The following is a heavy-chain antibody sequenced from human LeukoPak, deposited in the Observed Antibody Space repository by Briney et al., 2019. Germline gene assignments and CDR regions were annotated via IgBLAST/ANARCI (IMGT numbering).Heavy chain of an antibody. J-gene: IGHJ4*02. D-gene: IGHD5-24*01. V-gene: IGHV3-21*01. Sequence: GGSLRLSCVTSGFTISNYNMNWVRQAPGKGLEWVSSISSSSTYIYYEDSMKGRFTISRDNAKNSLFLQMSSLSAEVTAVYYCAASDGSFDQWGQGTLVTVSS. CDR1: GFTISNYN. CDR3: AASDGSFDQ. CDR2: ISSSSTYI.